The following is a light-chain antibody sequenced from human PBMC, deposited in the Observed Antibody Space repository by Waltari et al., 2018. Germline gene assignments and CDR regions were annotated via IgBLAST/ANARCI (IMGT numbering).Light chain of an antibody. J-gene: IGLJ3*02. CDR3: CSYAASAPRLV. CDR1: SINVGSYDL. Sequence: QSALTQPASVSGSPGQSITISCTGTSINVGSYDLVSWYQFRPGEVPKLLIYEVIKRPPGVSDRSSGSKSDNTASLTISRLQAEDEAAYYCCSYAASAPRLVFGGGTNLTVL. V-gene: IGLV2-23*02. CDR2: EVI.